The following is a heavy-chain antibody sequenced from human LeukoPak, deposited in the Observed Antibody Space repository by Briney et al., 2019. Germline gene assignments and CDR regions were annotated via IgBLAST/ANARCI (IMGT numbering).Heavy chain of an antibody. CDR1: GFTFSNAW. J-gene: IGHJ4*02. CDR2: IKSKTDGGTT. D-gene: IGHD2-15*01. Sequence: PGGSLRLSCAASGFTFSNAWMSWVRQAPGKGLEWVGRIKSKTDGGTTDYAAPVKGRFTISRDDAKNSLYLQMNSLRDEDTAVYYCARVSGWPWDYWGQGTLVTVSS. CDR3: ARVSGWPWDY. V-gene: IGHV3-15*01.